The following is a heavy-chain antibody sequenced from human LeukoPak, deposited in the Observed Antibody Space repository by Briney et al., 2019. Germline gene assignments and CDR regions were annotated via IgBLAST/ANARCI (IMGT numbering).Heavy chain of an antibody. CDR3: ARRRDLYSGSYYPFDY. CDR2: IYPGDSDA. CDR1: GYSFTSYW. D-gene: IGHD1-26*01. Sequence: GESRKISCKGSGYSFTSYWIGWARQMPGKGLEWMGIIYPGDSDARYSPSFQGQVTISADKSISTAYLQWSSLKASDTAIYYCARRRDLYSGSYYPFDYWGQGTLVTVSS. V-gene: IGHV5-51*01. J-gene: IGHJ4*02.